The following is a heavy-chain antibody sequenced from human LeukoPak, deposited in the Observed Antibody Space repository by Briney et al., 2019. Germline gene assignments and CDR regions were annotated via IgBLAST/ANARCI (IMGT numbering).Heavy chain of an antibody. CDR1: GFTFSSYA. J-gene: IGHJ4*01. Sequence: QPGGSLRLSCAASGFTFSSYAMSWVRQAPGKGLEWVSAISGSSSSTYYADSVRGRFTVFRDNSKNTVYLQMNSLRAEDTAVYYCAKDRVLPRFGEFDHWGHGTLVTVSS. CDR3: AKDRVLPRFGEFDH. D-gene: IGHD3-10*01. CDR2: ISGSSSST. V-gene: IGHV3-23*01.